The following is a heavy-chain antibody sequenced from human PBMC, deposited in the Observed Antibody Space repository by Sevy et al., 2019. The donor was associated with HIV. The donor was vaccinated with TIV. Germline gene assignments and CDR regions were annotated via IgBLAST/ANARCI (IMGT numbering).Heavy chain of an antibody. J-gene: IGHJ4*02. D-gene: IGHD3-22*01. Sequence: ASVKVSCKVSGYTLTELSMHWVRQAPGKGLEWMGGFDPEDGETIYAQKFQGRVTMTEDTYTDTAYMELSSLRSEDTAVYYCKTMGYYHNIIGYSGGDYWGQGTLVTVSS. V-gene: IGHV1-24*01. CDR1: GYTLTELS. CDR3: KTMGYYHNIIGYSGGDY. CDR2: FDPEDGET.